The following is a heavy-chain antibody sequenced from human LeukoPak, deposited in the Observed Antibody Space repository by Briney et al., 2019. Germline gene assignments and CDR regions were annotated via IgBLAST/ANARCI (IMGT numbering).Heavy chain of an antibody. CDR3: ARGRTWWALATDLDY. D-gene: IGHD2-8*02. V-gene: IGHV4-34*01. Sequence: SETLSLTCAVYGGSFSGYYWSWIRQPPGKGLEWIGEINHSGSTNYNPSLKSRVTISVDTSKNQFSLKLSSVTAADTAVYYCARGRTWWALATDLDYWGQGTLVTVSS. J-gene: IGHJ4*02. CDR1: GGSFSGYY. CDR2: INHSGST.